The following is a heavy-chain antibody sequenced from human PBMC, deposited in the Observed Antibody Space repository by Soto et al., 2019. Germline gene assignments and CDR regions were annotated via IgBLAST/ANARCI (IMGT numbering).Heavy chain of an antibody. V-gene: IGHV1-69*01. D-gene: IGHD2-2*02. J-gene: IGHJ6*02. CDR3: ARPYQDIVVVPAAIPPIYYYYGMDV. CDR1: GGTFSSYA. CDR2: IIPIFGTA. Sequence: QVQLVQSGAEVKKPGSSVKVSCKASGGTFSSYAISWVRQAPGQGLEWMGGIIPIFGTANYAQKFQGRVTITADESTSTADMELSSLRSEDTAVYYCARPYQDIVVVPAAIPPIYYYYGMDVWGQGTTVTVSS.